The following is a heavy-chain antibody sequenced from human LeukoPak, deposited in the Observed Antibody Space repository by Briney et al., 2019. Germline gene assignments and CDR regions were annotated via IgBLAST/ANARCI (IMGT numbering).Heavy chain of an antibody. V-gene: IGHV3-33*01. J-gene: IGHJ4*02. D-gene: IGHD3-22*01. Sequence: XGSLRLSCAASGFTFSSYGMHWVRQAPGKGLEWVAVIWYDGSNKYYADYVKGRFTISRDNSKNTLYLQMNSLSAEDTAVYYCARTYYYDSSGYYPFDYWGQGTLVTVSS. CDR1: GFTFSSYG. CDR3: ARTYYYDSSGYYPFDY. CDR2: IWYDGSNK.